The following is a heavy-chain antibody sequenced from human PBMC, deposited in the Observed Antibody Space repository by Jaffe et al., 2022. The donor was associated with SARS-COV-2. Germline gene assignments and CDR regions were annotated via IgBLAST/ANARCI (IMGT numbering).Heavy chain of an antibody. CDR2: INPNSGGT. V-gene: IGHV1-2*06. Sequence: QVQLVQSGAEVKKPGASVKVSCKASGYTFTGYYMHWVRQAPGQGLEWMGRINPNSGGTNYAQKFQGRVTMTRDTSISTAYMELSRLRSDDTAVYYCARWGHCSSTSCYGYYYYYGMDVWGQGTTVTVSS. CDR3: ARWGHCSSTSCYGYYYYYGMDV. D-gene: IGHD2-2*01. CDR1: GYTFTGYY. J-gene: IGHJ6*02.